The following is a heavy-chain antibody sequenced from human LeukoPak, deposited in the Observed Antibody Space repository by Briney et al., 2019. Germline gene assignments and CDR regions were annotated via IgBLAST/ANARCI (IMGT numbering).Heavy chain of an antibody. CDR1: GGSISSSSYY. J-gene: IGHJ4*02. V-gene: IGHV4-39*07. CDR2: IYYSGST. Sequence: PSETLSLTCTVSGGSISSSSYYWGWIRQPPGKGLEWIGSIYYSGSTYYNPSLKSRVTISVDTSKNQFSLKLSSVTAADTAVYYCARRVATGGDYYFDYWGQGTLVTVSS. CDR3: ARRVATGGDYYFDY. D-gene: IGHD5-12*01.